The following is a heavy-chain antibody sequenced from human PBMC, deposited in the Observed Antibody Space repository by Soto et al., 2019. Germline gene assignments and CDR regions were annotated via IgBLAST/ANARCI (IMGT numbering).Heavy chain of an antibody. J-gene: IGHJ4*02. CDR2: MIPNSGNT. V-gene: IGHV1-8*01. CDR1: GYTFTAYD. Sequence: GASVKVSCKASGYTFTAYDINWVRQAAGQGLEWMGWMIPNSGNTGYPQKFQGRVTMTRNTSISTAYMELSSLTSEDTAMYYCTRSTPCPDFWGQGTLVTVS. D-gene: IGHD2-2*01. CDR3: TRSTPCPDF.